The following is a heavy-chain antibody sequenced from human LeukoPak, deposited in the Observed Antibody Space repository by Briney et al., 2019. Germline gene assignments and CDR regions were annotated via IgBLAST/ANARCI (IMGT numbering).Heavy chain of an antibody. CDR3: ARGPTISETGYFDY. CDR1: GFTFSSYG. V-gene: IGHV4-34*01. CDR2: INHRGDT. Sequence: GSLRLSCADSGFTFSSYGMSWIRQSPGKGLEWIAEINHRGDTNYNPSVKSRVTISVDTSKNQFSLKVRSLTAADTAVYYCARGPTISETGYFDYWGQGTLVTVSS. J-gene: IGHJ4*02. D-gene: IGHD7-27*01.